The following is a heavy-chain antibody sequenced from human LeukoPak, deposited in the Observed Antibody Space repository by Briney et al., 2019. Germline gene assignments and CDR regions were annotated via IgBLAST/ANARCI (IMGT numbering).Heavy chain of an antibody. CDR3: ATDGGNSVYFQY. V-gene: IGHV3-53*01. Sequence: GGSLRLSCASSGFTVSSNYMSWVRQAPGKGLEWVSVIYSGGSTYYADSVKGRFTISRDNSKNTLYLPMNSLRAEDTAVYYCATDGGNSVYFQYWGQGTLVTVSS. D-gene: IGHD4-23*01. CDR1: GFTVSSNY. J-gene: IGHJ1*01. CDR2: IYSGGST.